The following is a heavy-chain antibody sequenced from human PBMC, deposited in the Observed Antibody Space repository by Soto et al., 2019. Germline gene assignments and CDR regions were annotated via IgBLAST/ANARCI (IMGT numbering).Heavy chain of an antibody. CDR3: ARDSGRMYYYTWRRYAYGMDF. V-gene: IGHV4-59*01. CDR2: VYYSGST. Sequence: SETLCLTCTVSGGSISGFYWSWIRQTPGKGLEWFGYVYYSGSTNYNPSLKSRVTISVDTSKNQFSLKLRSVTAADTAVYYCARDSGRMYYYTWRRYAYGMDFWCQGTKVTASS. J-gene: IGHJ6*02. D-gene: IGHD3-3*01. CDR1: GGSISGFY.